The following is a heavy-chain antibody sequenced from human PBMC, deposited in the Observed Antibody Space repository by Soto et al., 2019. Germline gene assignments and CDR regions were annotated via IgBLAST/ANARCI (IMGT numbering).Heavy chain of an antibody. D-gene: IGHD6-13*01. CDR2: IFYSGST. J-gene: IGHJ4*02. V-gene: IGHV4-39*02. Sequence: PSETLSLTCTVSSGSISSTIYSWDWIRQPPGKGLEWIGSIFYSGSTYYNPSLKSRVTISVDTSKNQFSLTLTSVTAADTAVYYCARESVRQQLAYYLDYWGQGTLVTVS. CDR3: ARESVRQQLAYYLDY. CDR1: SGSISSTIYS.